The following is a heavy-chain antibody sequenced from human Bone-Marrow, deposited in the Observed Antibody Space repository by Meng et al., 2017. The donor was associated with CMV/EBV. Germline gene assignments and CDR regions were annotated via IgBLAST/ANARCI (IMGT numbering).Heavy chain of an antibody. V-gene: IGHV4-61*01. CDR2: IYYSGST. J-gene: IGHJ5*02. CDR3: ARYYDPSGSFDP. Sequence: SETLSLTCTVSGGSVSSGSYYWSWIRQPPGKGLEWIGYIYYSGSTNYNPSLKSRVTISVDTSKNQFSLKLSSVTAADTAVYYCARYYDPSGSFDPWGPGTLVTVSS. CDR1: GGSVSSGSYY. D-gene: IGHD3-22*01.